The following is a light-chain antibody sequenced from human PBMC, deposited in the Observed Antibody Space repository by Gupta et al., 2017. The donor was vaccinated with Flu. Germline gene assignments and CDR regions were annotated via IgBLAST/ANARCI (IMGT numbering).Light chain of an antibody. Sequence: RATLSCSASQSVNRYIACFQYNSGQSPRLLIYDISERASGIPERFSGSGSGTDFTLSISSLAPEDVAVVGCQVRTVSTPLWAFGQGTNVEV. CDR3: QVRTVSTPLWA. CDR2: DIS. CDR1: QSVNRY. V-gene: IGKV3-11*01. J-gene: IGKJ1*01.